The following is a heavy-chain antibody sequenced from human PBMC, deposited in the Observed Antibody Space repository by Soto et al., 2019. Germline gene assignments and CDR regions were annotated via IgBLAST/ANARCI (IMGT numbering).Heavy chain of an antibody. Sequence: PSETLSLTCTVSGGSVFSSGHYWSWIRQPPGKGLEWIGSIYYSGSTYYNPSLKSRVTISVDTSKNQFSLKLSSVTAADTAVYYCAGLIIAVAGWGGPDYWGQGTLVTVSS. V-gene: IGHV4-39*01. J-gene: IGHJ4*02. CDR1: GGSVFSSGHY. CDR2: IYYSGST. CDR3: AGLIIAVAGWGGPDY. D-gene: IGHD6-19*01.